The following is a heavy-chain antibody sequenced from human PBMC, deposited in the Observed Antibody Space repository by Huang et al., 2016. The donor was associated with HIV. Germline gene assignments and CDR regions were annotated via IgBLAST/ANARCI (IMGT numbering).Heavy chain of an antibody. CDR3: ARTGSYYYGSGSYHFGDY. CDR1: GFAFSSYA. Sequence: QVQLVESGGGVVQPGRSLRLSCAASGFAFSSYAMPWGRQATGKGVEWLAVIAIDGSNKNYAHSVKGRFTISRDNSKGTVYLQMNSLRPEDTAVYSCARTGSYYYGSGSYHFGDYWGQGTLVTVSS. D-gene: IGHD3-10*01. J-gene: IGHJ4*02. V-gene: IGHV3-30-3*01. CDR2: IAIDGSNK.